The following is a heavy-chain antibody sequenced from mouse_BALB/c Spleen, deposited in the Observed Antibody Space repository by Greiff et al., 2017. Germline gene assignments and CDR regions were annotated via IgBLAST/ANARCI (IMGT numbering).Heavy chain of an antibody. CDR2: ISSGGSYT. CDR1: GFTFSSYA. CDR3: ASYGTYYAMDY. J-gene: IGHJ4*01. Sequence: DVKLVESGGGLVKPGGSLKLSCAASGFTFSSYAMSWVRQTPEKRLEWVATISSGGSYTYYPDSVKGRFTISRDNAKNTLYLQMSSLRSEDTAMYYCASYGTYYAMDYWGQGTSVTVSS. D-gene: IGHD2-1*01. V-gene: IGHV5-9-3*01.